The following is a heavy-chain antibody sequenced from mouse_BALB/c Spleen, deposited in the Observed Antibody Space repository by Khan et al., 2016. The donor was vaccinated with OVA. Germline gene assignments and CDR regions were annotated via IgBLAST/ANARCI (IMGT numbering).Heavy chain of an antibody. CDR2: IWGGGST. J-gene: IGHJ4*01. CDR1: GFSLTNYG. Sequence: QVQLKESGPGLVAPSQSLSITCTVSGFSLTNYGVSWIRQPPGKGLEWLGVIWGGGSTYYNSALKSRLSISKDNSKSQVLLKMSSLQTDDTAMYYCAKGVWSYYFALDYWGQGTSFTVSS. CDR3: AKGVWSYYFALDY. V-gene: IGHV2-6-5*01.